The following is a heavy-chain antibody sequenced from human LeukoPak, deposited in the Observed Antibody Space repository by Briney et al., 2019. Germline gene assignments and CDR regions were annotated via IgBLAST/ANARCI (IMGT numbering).Heavy chain of an antibody. CDR1: GFTFSSYA. J-gene: IGHJ3*02. V-gene: IGHV3-30*01. CDR3: ARGDSSSWYGAFDI. D-gene: IGHD6-13*01. Sequence: GGSLRLYCAASGFTFSSYAMHWVRQAPGKGLEWVAVISYDGSNKYYADSVKGRFTISRDNSKNTLYLQMNSLRAEDTAVYYCARGDSSSWYGAFDIWGQGTMVTVSS. CDR2: ISYDGSNK.